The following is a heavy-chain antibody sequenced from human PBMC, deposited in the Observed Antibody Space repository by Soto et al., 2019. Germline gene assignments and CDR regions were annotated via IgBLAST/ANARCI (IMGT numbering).Heavy chain of an antibody. J-gene: IGHJ6*02. CDR1: GFTFSSYG. Sequence: PVGSLRLSCAASGFTFSSYGMHWVRQAPGKGLEWVAVISYDGSNKYYADSVKGRFTISRDNSKNTLYLQMNSLRAEDTAVYYCAKAYSSSDGMDVWGQGTTVTVSS. D-gene: IGHD6-6*01. CDR2: ISYDGSNK. V-gene: IGHV3-30*18. CDR3: AKAYSSSDGMDV.